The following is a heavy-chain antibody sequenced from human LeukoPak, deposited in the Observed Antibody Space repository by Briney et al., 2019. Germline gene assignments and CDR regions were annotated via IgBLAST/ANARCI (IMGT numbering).Heavy chain of an antibody. J-gene: IGHJ4*02. Sequence: KPSKTLSLTGIVPGASIGNYYWSWIRQPPGKGREGIGYIFHTGVTTYNPSLDRRVTISVDTSKHQFSLKMTSMAGADAAVYYCAGDRGGDYGDYRFDSWGQGKLVTVSS. V-gene: IGHV4-59*01. CDR1: GASIGNYY. CDR2: IFHTGVT. CDR3: AGDRGGDYGDYRFDS. D-gene: IGHD4-17*01.